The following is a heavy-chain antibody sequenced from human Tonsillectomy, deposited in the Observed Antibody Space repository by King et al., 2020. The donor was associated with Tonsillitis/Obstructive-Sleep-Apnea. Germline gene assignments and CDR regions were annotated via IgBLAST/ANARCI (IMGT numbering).Heavy chain of an antibody. CDR1: GGTFSSYA. J-gene: IGHJ6*03. CDR2: IIPMIGIV. V-gene: IGHV1-69*04. D-gene: IGHD7-27*01. CDR3: ARNGDADYYMDV. Sequence: QLVQSGAEVKKPGSSVKVSCKASGGTFSSYAISWVRQAPGQGPEWMGRIIPMIGIVNYAQEFQGRVTITADTSTSTAYMEMSSLRYADTDVYYCARNGDADYYMDVWGKGDTVTVS.